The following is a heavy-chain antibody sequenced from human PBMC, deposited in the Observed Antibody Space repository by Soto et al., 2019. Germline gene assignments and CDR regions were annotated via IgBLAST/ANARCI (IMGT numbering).Heavy chain of an antibody. V-gene: IGHV3-23*01. CDR1: GFMFSSYA. CDR3: AKLTYPSDSTGYYYERVSGWIDS. D-gene: IGHD3-22*01. Sequence: EVQLLESGGGLIQPGGSLRLSCAASGFMFSSYAMSWVRQAPGKGLEWVSSISASGGTANLADSVEGRCTISRDNSKSTLYLQMNSLRAEDTAGYYCAKLTYPSDSTGYYYERVSGWIDSWGQGTLVTVSS. J-gene: IGHJ5*01. CDR2: ISASGGTA.